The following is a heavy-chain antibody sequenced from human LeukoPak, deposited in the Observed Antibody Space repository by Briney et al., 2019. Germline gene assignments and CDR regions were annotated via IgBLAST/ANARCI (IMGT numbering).Heavy chain of an antibody. Sequence: PSETLSLTCTVSGGSISSNYWSWIRQPPGKGLEWIGYIYYSGSTNYNPSLKSRVTISVDTSKNQFSLKLSSVTAADTAVYYCARDTEGGDYFDYWGQGTLVTVSS. J-gene: IGHJ4*02. CDR1: GGSISSNY. CDR3: ARDTEGGDYFDY. V-gene: IGHV4-59*01. CDR2: IYYSGST. D-gene: IGHD3-16*01.